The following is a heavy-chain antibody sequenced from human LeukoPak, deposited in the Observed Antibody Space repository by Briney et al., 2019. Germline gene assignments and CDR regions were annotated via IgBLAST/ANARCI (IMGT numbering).Heavy chain of an antibody. D-gene: IGHD5-24*01. V-gene: IGHV3-21*04. J-gene: IGHJ4*02. CDR3: AKSSEMATITAPFDN. Sequence: GGSLRLSCAASGFTFSSYNMNWVRQAPGKGLEWVSSISSCSSYIYYADSVKGRFTISRDNSKNTLYLQMNSLRAEDTAIYYCAKSSEMATITAPFDNWGQGTLVTVSS. CDR1: GFTFSSYN. CDR2: ISSCSSYI.